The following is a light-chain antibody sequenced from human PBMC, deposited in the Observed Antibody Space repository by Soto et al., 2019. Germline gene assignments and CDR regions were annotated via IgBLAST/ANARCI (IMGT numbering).Light chain of an antibody. V-gene: IGKV2-28*01. CDR1: QSLLFSNGYNY. CDR3: IQPLQTPCT. CDR2: LXS. Sequence: SVMTQSPLSLPVTTGEPASVSXRSSQSLLFSNGYNYLYWXLQRRRXSPTXXXDLXSNRASGGPDRLSGSGSGTDFTLKISRVEAEDVGGYYCIQPLQTPCTFGQGTKVDIK. J-gene: IGKJ1*01.